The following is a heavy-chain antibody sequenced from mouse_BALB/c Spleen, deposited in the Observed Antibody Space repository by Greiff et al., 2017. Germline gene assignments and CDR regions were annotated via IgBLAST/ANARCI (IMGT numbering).Heavy chain of an antibody. CDR1: GFTFSSFG. V-gene: IGHV5-17*02. Sequence: EVKLVESGGGLVQPGGSRKLSCAASGFTFSSFGMHWVRQAPEKGLEWVAYISSGSSTIYYADTVKGRFTISRDNPKNTLFLQMTSLRSEDTAMYYCAREKGRGYYFDYWGQGTTLTVSS. D-gene: IGHD3-3*01. J-gene: IGHJ2*01. CDR3: AREKGRGYYFDY. CDR2: ISSGSSTI.